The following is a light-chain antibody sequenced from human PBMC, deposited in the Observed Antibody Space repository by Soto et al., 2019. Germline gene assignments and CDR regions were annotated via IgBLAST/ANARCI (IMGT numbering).Light chain of an antibody. V-gene: IGLV2-18*02. CDR2: EVS. Sequence: QSALTQPPSVSWSPGQSVTISCTGTSSDVGSYNRVSWYQQPPGAAPKLTIYEVSNRPSGVPDRFSGSKSGNTASLTISGLQAEDEADYYCSSYTSSSTLVFGGGTKLTVL. CDR1: SSDVGSYNR. J-gene: IGLJ2*01. CDR3: SSYTSSSTLV.